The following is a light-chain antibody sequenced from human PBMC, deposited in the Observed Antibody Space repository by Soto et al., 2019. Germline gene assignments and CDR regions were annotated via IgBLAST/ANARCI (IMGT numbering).Light chain of an antibody. V-gene: IGKV1-9*01. CDR1: QGISSY. CDR3: QQLNSYPVT. CDR2: AAS. Sequence: DIQLTQSPSFLSASVGDRVTITCRASQGISSYLAWYQQKPGKAPKLLIYAASTLQSGVPSRFSGSGSGTEFTLTIGSLQPEDFATYYCQQLNSYPVTFGPGTKVDIK. J-gene: IGKJ3*01.